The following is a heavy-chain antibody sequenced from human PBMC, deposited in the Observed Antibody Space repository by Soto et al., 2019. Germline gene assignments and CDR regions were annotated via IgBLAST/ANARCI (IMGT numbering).Heavy chain of an antibody. D-gene: IGHD2-15*01. CDR2: INSDGSTT. V-gene: IGHV3-74*01. CDR1: GFTFSSYW. J-gene: IGHJ4*02. CDR3: ARVVVGAYHFDY. Sequence: SLRLSCAASGFTFSSYWMHWVRQAPGKGLVWVSRINSDGSTTSYADSVKGRFTISRDNAKNTLYLQMNSLRAEDTAVYYCARVVVGAYHFDYWGQGTLVTVSS.